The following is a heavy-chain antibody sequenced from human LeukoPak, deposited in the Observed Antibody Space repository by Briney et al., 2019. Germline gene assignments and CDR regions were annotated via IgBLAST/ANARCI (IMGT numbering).Heavy chain of an antibody. V-gene: IGHV3-53*01. D-gene: IGHD2-8*02. CDR1: GFTVSSNY. J-gene: IGHJ3*02. CDR3: AREWSIDAFDI. Sequence: GGSLRLSCAASGFTVSSNYMSWVRQAPGKGLKWVSVIYSGGSTYYADSVKGRFTISRDNSKNTLYLQMNSLRVEDTAVYYCAREWSIDAFDIWGQGTMVTVSS. CDR2: IYSGGST.